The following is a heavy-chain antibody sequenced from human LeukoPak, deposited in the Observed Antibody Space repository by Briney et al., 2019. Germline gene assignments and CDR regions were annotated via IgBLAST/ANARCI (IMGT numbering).Heavy chain of an antibody. D-gene: IGHD3-22*01. CDR1: GFTVSNNY. V-gene: IGHV3-53*01. Sequence: GGSLRLSCAASGFTVSNNYMSWVRQAPGRGLEWVSVIYSGGTIYYADSVKGRFIISRDNSKNTLFLQMNSLRADDTAVYYCARGLYDDNGGFWGQGTMDTVSS. CDR2: IYSGGTI. CDR3: ARGLYDDNGGF. J-gene: IGHJ3*01.